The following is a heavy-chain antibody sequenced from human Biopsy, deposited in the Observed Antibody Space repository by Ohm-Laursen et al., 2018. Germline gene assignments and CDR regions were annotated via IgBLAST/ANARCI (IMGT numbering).Heavy chain of an antibody. D-gene: IGHD2-15*01. V-gene: IGHV4-59*08. CDR3: ARRGSGGRSFDH. CDR1: GDSINSSY. J-gene: IGHJ4*02. Sequence: SDTLPLTCTVSGDSINSSYWSWIRQAPGQGLEWIGFISNSGNTTYNPSLKSRVTISADTSKNQFSLNLSSVTAADTAVYYCARRGSGGRSFDHWGQGTLVTVSS. CDR2: ISNSGNT.